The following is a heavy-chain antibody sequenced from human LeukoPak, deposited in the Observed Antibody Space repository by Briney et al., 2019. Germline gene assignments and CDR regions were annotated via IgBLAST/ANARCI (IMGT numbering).Heavy chain of an antibody. CDR2: ISGSGGIT. V-gene: IGHV3-23*01. J-gene: IGHJ4*02. D-gene: IGHD6-13*01. CDR1: GFTFSAYA. Sequence: GGSLRLSCAASGFTFSAYAISWVRQAPGKGLEWVSAISGSGGITYYADSVKGRFTISRGNSKNTLYLQMNSLRAEDTAVYYCARDMDGSSWPIGSDYWGQGTLVTVSS. CDR3: ARDMDGSSWPIGSDY.